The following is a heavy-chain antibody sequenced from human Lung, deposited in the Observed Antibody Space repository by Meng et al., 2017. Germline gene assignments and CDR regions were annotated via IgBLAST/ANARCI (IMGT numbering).Heavy chain of an antibody. V-gene: IGHV4-4*02. Sequence: HVRRRQSAPVLAHPSVTLALTCAASGRTLTSSNWRSWVRQPPGKGLEWIGEIYHSGRTNYNPSLKSRVTISVDKSKNQFSLKLSSVTAADTAVYYCARRGLWLDPQNFDYWGQGTLVTVSS. CDR2: IYHSGRT. CDR1: GRTLTSSNW. CDR3: ARRGLWLDPQNFDY. J-gene: IGHJ4*02. D-gene: IGHD6-19*01.